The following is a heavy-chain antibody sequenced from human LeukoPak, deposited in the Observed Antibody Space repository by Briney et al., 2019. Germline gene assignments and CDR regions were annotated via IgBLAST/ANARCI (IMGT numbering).Heavy chain of an antibody. CDR2: INHSGST. D-gene: IGHD2-21*01. CDR1: GGSISSSSYY. J-gene: IGHJ4*02. CDR3: ARFTKHIRGLDY. V-gene: IGHV4-39*07. Sequence: SETLSLTCTVSGGSISSSSYYWSWIRQPPGKGLEWIGEINHSGSTNYNPSLKSRVTISVDTSKNQFSLKLSSVTAADTAVYYCARFTKHIRGLDYWGQGTLVTVSS.